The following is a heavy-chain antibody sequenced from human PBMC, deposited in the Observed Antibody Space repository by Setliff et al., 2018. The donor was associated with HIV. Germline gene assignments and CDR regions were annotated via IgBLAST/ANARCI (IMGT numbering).Heavy chain of an antibody. D-gene: IGHD3-3*01. V-gene: IGHV4-59*11. Sequence: LSLTCSVSGGSITSHYWSWIRQPPGKGLEWIGSFYYSGNTYYNPSLKSRVTISVDTSKNHFSLNLTSVTAADTAIYYCARNGVGDAPFDSWGQGTLVTVSS. CDR3: ARNGVGDAPFDS. CDR2: FYYSGNT. CDR1: GGSITSHY. J-gene: IGHJ4*02.